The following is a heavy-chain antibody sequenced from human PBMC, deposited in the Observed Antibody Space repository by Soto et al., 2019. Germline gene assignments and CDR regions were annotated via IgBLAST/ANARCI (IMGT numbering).Heavy chain of an antibody. CDR1: GFTFSDYS. J-gene: IGHJ4*02. V-gene: IGHV3-48*01. CDR3: AREWGPGIAAAGTVLY. Sequence: GGSLRLSCAASGFTFSDYSLTWVRQAPGKGLDWISYISSSATNIYYADSVKGRFTISRDNSKNTLYLQMNSLRAEDTAVYYCAREWGPGIAAAGTVLYWGQGTLVTVSS. D-gene: IGHD6-13*01. CDR2: ISSSATNI.